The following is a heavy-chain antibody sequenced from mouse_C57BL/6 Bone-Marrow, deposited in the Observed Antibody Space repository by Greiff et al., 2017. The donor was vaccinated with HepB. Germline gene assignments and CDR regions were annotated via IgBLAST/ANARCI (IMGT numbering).Heavy chain of an antibody. D-gene: IGHD1-1*01. Sequence: VKLQESGPGLVAPSQSLSITCTVSGFSLTSYAISWVRQPPGKGLEWLGVIWTGGGTNYNSALKSRLSISKDNSKSQVFLKMNSLQTDDTARYYCARNSDGSSSYYAMDYWGQGTSVTVSS. CDR2: IWTGGGT. CDR3: ARNSDGSSSYYAMDY. J-gene: IGHJ4*01. V-gene: IGHV2-9-1*01. CDR1: GFSLTSYA.